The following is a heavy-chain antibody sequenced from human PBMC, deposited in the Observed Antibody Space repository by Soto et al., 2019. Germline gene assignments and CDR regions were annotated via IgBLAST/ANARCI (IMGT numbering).Heavy chain of an antibody. CDR3: ARDSSGYYRVFDY. CDR1: GGSISTYY. CDR2: IYYSGST. J-gene: IGHJ4*02. Sequence: PSETLSLTCTVSGGSISTYYWSWIRQPPGKGLEWIGFIYYSGSTHYNPSLKSRVTISLDTSKNQFSLMLSSVTAADTAVYYCARDSSGYYRVFDYWGQGTLVTVS. V-gene: IGHV4-59*01. D-gene: IGHD3-22*01.